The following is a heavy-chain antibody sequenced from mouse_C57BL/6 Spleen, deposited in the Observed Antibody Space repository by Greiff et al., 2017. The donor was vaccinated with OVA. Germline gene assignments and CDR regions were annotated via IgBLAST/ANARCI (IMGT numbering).Heavy chain of an antibody. CDR2: IDPSDSYT. J-gene: IGHJ1*03. CDR1: GYTFTSYW. CDR3: AITTVVAWYFDV. D-gene: IGHD1-1*01. V-gene: IGHV1-69*01. Sequence: QVQLQQPGAELVMPGASVKLSCKASGYTFTSYWMHWVKQRPGQGLEWIGAIDPSDSYTNYNQKFKGKSTLTVDKSSSTAYMQLSSLTSEDSAFYYSAITTVVAWYFDVWGTGTTVTVSS.